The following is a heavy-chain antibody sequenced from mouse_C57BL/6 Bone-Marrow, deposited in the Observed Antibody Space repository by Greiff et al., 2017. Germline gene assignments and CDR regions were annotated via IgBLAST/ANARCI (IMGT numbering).Heavy chain of an antibody. CDR2: IRSKSNNYAT. J-gene: IGHJ4*01. CDR1: GFSFNTYA. V-gene: IGHV10-1*01. CDR3: VRPGYAMDY. Sequence: EVQLVESGGGLVQPKGSLKLSCAASGFSFNTYALNWVRQAPGKGLEWVARIRSKSNNYATYYADSVKDRFTISRDDSESMLYLQMNNLKTEDTAMYYCVRPGYAMDYWGQGTSVTVSS.